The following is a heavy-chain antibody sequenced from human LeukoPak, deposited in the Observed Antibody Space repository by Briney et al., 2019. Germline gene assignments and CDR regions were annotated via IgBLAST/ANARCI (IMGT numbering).Heavy chain of an antibody. CDR1: GFTFSSYG. Sequence: QPGGSLRLSCAASGFTFSSYGMHWLRQAPGKGLEWVAFIRYDGSNKYYADSVKGRFTISRDNSKNTLYLQMNSLRAEDTAVYYCAKVNYGDYGPFYWGQGTLVTVSS. D-gene: IGHD4-17*01. J-gene: IGHJ4*02. V-gene: IGHV3-30*02. CDR3: AKVNYGDYGPFY. CDR2: IRYDGSNK.